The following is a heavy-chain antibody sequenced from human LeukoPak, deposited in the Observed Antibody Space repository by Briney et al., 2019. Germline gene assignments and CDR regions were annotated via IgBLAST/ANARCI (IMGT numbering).Heavy chain of an antibody. CDR2: INSDGSST. V-gene: IGHV3-74*01. Sequence: QPGRSLRLSCAASGFTFSSYAMHWVRQAPGKGLEWVSRINSDGSSTNYADSVKGRFTISRDNAKNTLYLQMNSLRAEDTAVYYCATSTYCSGGSCYSRTFQYWGQGTLVTVSS. CDR1: GFTFSSYA. D-gene: IGHD2-15*01. J-gene: IGHJ4*02. CDR3: ATSTYCSGGSCYSRTFQY.